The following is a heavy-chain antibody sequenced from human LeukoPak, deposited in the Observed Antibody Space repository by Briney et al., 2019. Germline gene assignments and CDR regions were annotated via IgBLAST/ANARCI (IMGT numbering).Heavy chain of an antibody. Sequence: SETLSLTCTVSGYSISSGYYWGWIRPPPGKGLEWIGNIYASGTTYYNPSLKTRVTISVDTSKNQFSLKLSSVTAADTAVYFCARAYSSSWYFNWFDPWGQGTLVTVSS. D-gene: IGHD6-13*01. CDR1: GYSISSGYY. CDR2: IYASGTT. CDR3: ARAYSSSWYFNWFDP. V-gene: IGHV4-38-2*02. J-gene: IGHJ5*02.